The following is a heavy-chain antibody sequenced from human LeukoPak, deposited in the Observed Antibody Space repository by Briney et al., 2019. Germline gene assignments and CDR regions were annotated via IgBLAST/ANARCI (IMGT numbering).Heavy chain of an antibody. V-gene: IGHV3-7*01. D-gene: IGHD6-19*01. CDR2: IKQDGSEK. CDR1: GFTSSSYW. J-gene: IGHJ4*02. Sequence: GGSLRLSCAASGFTSSSYWMSWVRQAPGKGLEWVANIKQDGSEKYYVDSVKGRFTISRDNAKNSLYLQMNSLRAEDTAVYYCARDRGSSGWYEFDYWGQGTLVTVSS. CDR3: ARDRGSSGWYEFDY.